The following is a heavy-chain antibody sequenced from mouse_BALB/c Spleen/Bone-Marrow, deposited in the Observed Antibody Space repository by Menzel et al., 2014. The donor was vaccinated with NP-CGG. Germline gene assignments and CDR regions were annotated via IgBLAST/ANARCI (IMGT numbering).Heavy chain of an antibody. V-gene: IGHV1S81*02. CDR1: GYTFTSYW. J-gene: IGHJ2*01. CDR2: INPSNGRT. D-gene: IGHD2-1*01. Sequence: VQLQQSGAELVKPGASVKLSCKASGYTFTSYWMHWVKQRPGQGLEWIGEINPSNGRTNYSEKFKSKATLTVDKSSSTAYMQLSSLTSEDSAVYYCARCYYGNYFGYWGQGTTLTVSS. CDR3: ARCYYGNYFGY.